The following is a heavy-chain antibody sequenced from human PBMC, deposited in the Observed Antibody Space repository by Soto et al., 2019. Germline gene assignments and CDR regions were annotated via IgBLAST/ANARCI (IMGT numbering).Heavy chain of an antibody. J-gene: IGHJ6*02. V-gene: IGHV4-59*01. Sequence: SETLSLTCTVSGGSISSYYWSWIRQPPGKGLEWIGYIYYSGSTNYNPSLKSRVTISVDTSKNQFSLKLSSVTAADTAVYYCARGDDFWSGYYGGKAYGMDVWGQGTTVTVSS. CDR1: GGSISSYY. CDR2: IYYSGST. D-gene: IGHD3-3*01. CDR3: ARGDDFWSGYYGGKAYGMDV.